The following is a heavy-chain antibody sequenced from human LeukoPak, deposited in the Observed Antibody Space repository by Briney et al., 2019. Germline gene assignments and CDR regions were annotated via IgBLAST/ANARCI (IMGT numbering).Heavy chain of an antibody. J-gene: IGHJ4*02. V-gene: IGHV3-21*01. CDR1: GFTFSSYS. D-gene: IGHD4-17*01. CDR2: ISSSSSYI. Sequence: GGSLRLSCAASGFTFSSYSMNWVRQAPGKGLEWVSSISSSSSYIYYADSVKGRFTISRDNAKNSLYLQMNSLRAEDTAVYYCARPKTTETTGDYWGQGTLVTVSS. CDR3: ARPKTTETTGDY.